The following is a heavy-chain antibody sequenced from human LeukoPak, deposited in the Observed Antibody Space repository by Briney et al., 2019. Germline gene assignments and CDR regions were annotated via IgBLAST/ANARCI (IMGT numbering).Heavy chain of an antibody. D-gene: IGHD3-3*01. Sequence: SETLSLTCAVYGGSFSGYYWSWIRQPPGKGLEWIGEINHSGSTNYNPSLKSRVTISVDTSKNQFSLKLSSVTAADTAVYYCARGLTRREWLFARSYYYYYYMDVWGKGTTVTVSS. CDR1: GGSFSGYY. CDR2: INHSGST. J-gene: IGHJ6*03. V-gene: IGHV4-34*01. CDR3: ARGLTRREWLFARSYYYYYYMDV.